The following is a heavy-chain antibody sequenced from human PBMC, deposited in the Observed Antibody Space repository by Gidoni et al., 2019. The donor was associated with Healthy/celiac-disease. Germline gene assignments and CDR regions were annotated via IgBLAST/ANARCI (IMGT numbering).Heavy chain of an antibody. CDR3: AREEIAAAGRGIDY. CDR1: GGSVSGYY. V-gene: IGHV4-34*01. D-gene: IGHD6-13*01. CDR2: INHSGST. J-gene: IGHJ4*02. Sequence: QVQLQQWGAGLLKPSETLSLTCAVYGGSVSGYYWSWIRQPPGKGLEWIGEINHSGSTNYNPSLKSRVTISVDTSKNQFSLKLSSVTAADTAVYYCAREEIAAAGRGIDYWGQGTLVTVSS.